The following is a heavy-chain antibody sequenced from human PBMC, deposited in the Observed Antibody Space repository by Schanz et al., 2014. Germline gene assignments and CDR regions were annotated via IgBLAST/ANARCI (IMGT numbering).Heavy chain of an antibody. V-gene: IGHV1-69*09. D-gene: IGHD6-19*01. CDR1: GYTFTSYY. J-gene: IGHJ3*02. Sequence: QVQLVQSGAEVKKPGASVKVSCKASGYTFTSYYMHWVRQAPGQGLEWMGRIIPILGITNVAQTFQDRVTLAADKSTSTAYMELSSLRSEDTAVYYCARGLGDERWLCLNEAFDIWGQGTIVTVSS. CDR3: ARGLGDERWLCLNEAFDI. CDR2: IIPILGIT.